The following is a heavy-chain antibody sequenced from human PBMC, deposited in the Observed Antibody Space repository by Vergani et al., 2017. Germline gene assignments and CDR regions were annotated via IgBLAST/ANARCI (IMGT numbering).Heavy chain of an antibody. CDR1: GGSMSGYY. D-gene: IGHD3-10*01. V-gene: IGHV4-59*01. J-gene: IGHJ5*02. CDR2: MYHSGST. Sequence: QVRLQESGPGLVKPSETLSLTCSVSGGSMSGYYWSWIRQPPGKELEWIGYMYHSGSTNYNPSLEARVTISGDTSKNQFSLKLNSVTAADTAVYYCGRGADFYGLRSRLLDLWGQGILVTVSS. CDR3: GRGADFYGLRSRLLDL.